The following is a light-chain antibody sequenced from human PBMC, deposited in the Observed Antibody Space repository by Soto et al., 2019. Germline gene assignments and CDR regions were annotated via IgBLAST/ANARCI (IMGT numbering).Light chain of an antibody. CDR2: KAS. J-gene: IGKJ1*01. Sequence: DIQMTQSPSTLSGSVGDRVTITCRASQTISSWLAWYQQKPGKAPKLLIYKASTLKSGVPSRFSGRGSGTEITLPISRLQPDDFATYYCQPYNSYSEAFGQGTKVELK. CDR3: QPYNSYSEA. CDR1: QTISSW. V-gene: IGKV1-5*03.